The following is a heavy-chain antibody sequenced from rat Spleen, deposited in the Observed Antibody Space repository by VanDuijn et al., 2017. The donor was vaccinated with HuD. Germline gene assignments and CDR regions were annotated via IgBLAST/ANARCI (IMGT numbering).Heavy chain of an antibody. CDR2: ISYDGSST. J-gene: IGHJ3*01. V-gene: IGHV5-7*01. D-gene: IGHD2-5*01. CDR1: GFTFSDYY. Sequence: EVQLVESDGGLVQPGRSLKLSCAASGFTFSDYYMAWVRQAPTKGLEWVATISYDGSSTYYRDSVKGRFTISGDNARSTLYLQMDSLRSEDTATYYCTTGAILQWFTYWGQGTLVTVSS. CDR3: TTGAILQWFTY.